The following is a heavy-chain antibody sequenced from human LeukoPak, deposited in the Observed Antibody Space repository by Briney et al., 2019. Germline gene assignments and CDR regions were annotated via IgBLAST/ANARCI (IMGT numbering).Heavy chain of an antibody. Sequence: GGSLRLSCAASGFTFSSYAMHWVRQAPGKGLEWVAVISYDGSNKYYADSVKGRFTISRDNSKNTLYLQMNSLRAEDTAVYYCARDAAGSSSARNCFDYWGQGTLVTVSS. CDR2: ISYDGSNK. CDR1: GFTFSSYA. J-gene: IGHJ4*02. V-gene: IGHV3-30-3*01. D-gene: IGHD6-6*01. CDR3: ARDAAGSSSARNCFDY.